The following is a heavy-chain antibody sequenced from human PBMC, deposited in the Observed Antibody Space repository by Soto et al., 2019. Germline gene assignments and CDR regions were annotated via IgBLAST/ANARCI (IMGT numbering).Heavy chain of an antibody. D-gene: IGHD2-2*01. J-gene: IGHJ4*02. Sequence: QVQLVQSGAEVKKPGSSVKVSCKASGGTFSSYAISWVRQAPGQGLEWMGGIIPIFGTANYAQKFQGRVTITADESTSTAYMELSSLRSEDTAVYYCARQTVPYCSSTSCYYDYWGQGTLVTVSS. V-gene: IGHV1-69*01. CDR1: GGTFSSYA. CDR3: ARQTVPYCSSTSCYYDY. CDR2: IIPIFGTA.